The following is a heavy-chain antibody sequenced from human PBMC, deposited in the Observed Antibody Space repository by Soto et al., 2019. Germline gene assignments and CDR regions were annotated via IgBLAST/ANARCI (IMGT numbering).Heavy chain of an antibody. CDR1: GFTFSSYA. J-gene: IGHJ4*02. V-gene: IGHV3-23*01. CDR2: ISGSGGST. Sequence: LRLSCAASGFTFSSYAMSWVRQAPGKGLEWVSAISGSGGSTYYADSVKGRFTISRDNSKNTLYLQMNSLRAEDTAVYYCAKDDKGYSSSWLDYWGQGTLVNVSS. D-gene: IGHD6-13*01. CDR3: AKDDKGYSSSWLDY.